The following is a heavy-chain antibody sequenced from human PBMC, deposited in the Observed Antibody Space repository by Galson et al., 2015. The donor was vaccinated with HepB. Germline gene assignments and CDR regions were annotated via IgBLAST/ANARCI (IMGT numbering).Heavy chain of an antibody. J-gene: IGHJ4*02. CDR3: ARVAWVAGTTRPDY. CDR2: INPNTGGT. CDR1: GYTFTDYY. V-gene: IGHV1-2*02. D-gene: IGHD1-7*01. Sequence: SVKVSCKASGYTFTDYYIHWVRQAPGERPEWMGWINPNTGGTNSAQKFQGRVTMTRDTSISTAYMELRGLKSDDTAVYYCARVAWVAGTTRPDYWGQGSLVTVSS.